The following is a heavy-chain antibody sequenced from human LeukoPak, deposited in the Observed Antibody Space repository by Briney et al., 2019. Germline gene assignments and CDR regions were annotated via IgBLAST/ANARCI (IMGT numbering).Heavy chain of an antibody. CDR1: GFSLSTSGMC. CDR3: ARASGDPNWFDP. Sequence: SGPALVKPTQTLTLTCTFSGFSLSTSGMCVSWIRQPPGKALEWLALIDWDDDKYYSTSLKTRLTISKDTSKNQVALTMTNMDPVDTATYYCARASGDPNWFDPWGQGTLVTVSS. CDR2: IDWDDDK. V-gene: IGHV2-70*01. J-gene: IGHJ5*02. D-gene: IGHD2-21*01.